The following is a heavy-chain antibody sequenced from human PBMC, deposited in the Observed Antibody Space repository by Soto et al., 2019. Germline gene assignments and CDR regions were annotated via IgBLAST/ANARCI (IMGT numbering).Heavy chain of an antibody. V-gene: IGHV4-30-4*01. CDR3: ARVPVSDEDSAYFDY. J-gene: IGHJ4*02. Sequence: SETLSLTCTVSGGSISSGDYYWSWIRQPPGKGLEWIGYIYYSGSTYYNPSLKSRVTISVDTSKNQFSLKLSSVTAADTAVYYCARVPVSDEDSAYFDYWGQGTLVTVSS. CDR1: GGSISSGDYY. CDR2: IYYSGST.